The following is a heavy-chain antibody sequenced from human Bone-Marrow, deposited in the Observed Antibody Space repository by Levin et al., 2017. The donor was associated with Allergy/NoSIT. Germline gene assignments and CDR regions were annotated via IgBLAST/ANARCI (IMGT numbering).Heavy chain of an antibody. CDR2: ISSGRST. CDR1: GGSIRGGRYS. V-gene: IGHV4-39*01. D-gene: IGHD1-26*01. Sequence: SCNVSGGSIRGGRYSWGWIRQPPEKGLEWIGTISSGRSTYYNPSFNCRLTISLDTSKNLFSLKLDSLTAADTAVYYCATGPSGFDYWGQGTLVTVSS. J-gene: IGHJ4*02. CDR3: ATGPSGFDY.